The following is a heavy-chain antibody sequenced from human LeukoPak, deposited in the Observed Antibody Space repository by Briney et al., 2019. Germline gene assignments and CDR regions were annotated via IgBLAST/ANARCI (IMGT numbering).Heavy chain of an antibody. CDR2: ITGSGGST. CDR3: AKDNSSSSLDY. J-gene: IGHJ4*02. CDR1: GFTFSTYG. Sequence: PGGSLRLSCVASGFTFSTYGMSWVRQAPGKGLEWVSAITGSGGSTYYADSVKGRFTISRDNSKNTLYLQMNSLRTEDTAVYYCAKDNSSSSLDYWGQGTLVTVSS. D-gene: IGHD6-6*01. V-gene: IGHV3-23*01.